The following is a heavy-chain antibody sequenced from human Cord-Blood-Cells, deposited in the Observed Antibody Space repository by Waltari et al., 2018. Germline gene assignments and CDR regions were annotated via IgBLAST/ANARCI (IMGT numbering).Heavy chain of an antibody. D-gene: IGHD5-12*01. V-gene: IGHV3-73*02. Sequence: EVQLVESGGGLVQPGGSRKLPWAASGFTFSGSAMHWVRQASGKGLEWVGRIRSKANSYATAYAASVKGRFTISRDDSKNTAYLQMNSLKTEDTAVYYCTRQWRDAFDIWGQGTMVTVSS. CDR1: GFTFSGSA. CDR2: IRSKANSYAT. CDR3: TRQWRDAFDI. J-gene: IGHJ3*02.